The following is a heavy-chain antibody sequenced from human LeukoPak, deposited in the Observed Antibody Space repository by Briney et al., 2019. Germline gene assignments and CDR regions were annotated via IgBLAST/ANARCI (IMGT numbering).Heavy chain of an antibody. Sequence: PGRSLRLSCAASGFTFSSYAMHWVRQAPGKGLEWVAVISYDGSNKYYADSVKGRFTISRDNSKNTLYLQMNSLRAEDTAVYYCAKDRLSYFDYWGQGTLVTVSS. CDR1: GFTFSSYA. CDR2: ISYDGSNK. CDR3: AKDRLSYFDY. J-gene: IGHJ4*02. V-gene: IGHV3-30-3*01. D-gene: IGHD5/OR15-5a*01.